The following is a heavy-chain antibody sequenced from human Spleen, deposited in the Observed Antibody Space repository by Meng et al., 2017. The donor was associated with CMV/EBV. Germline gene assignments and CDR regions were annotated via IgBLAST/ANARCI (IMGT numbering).Heavy chain of an antibody. J-gene: IGHJ4*02. CDR1: GYTFTGYY. V-gene: IGHV1-69*10. CDR3: ARGPSLLGIQRYDY. Sequence: SVKVSCKASGYTFTGYYMHWVRQAPGQGLEWMGGIIPILGIANYAQKFQGRVTITADKSTSTAYMELSSLRSEDTAVYYCARGPSLLGIQRYDYWGQGTLVTVSS. CDR2: IIPILGIA. D-gene: IGHD3-16*01.